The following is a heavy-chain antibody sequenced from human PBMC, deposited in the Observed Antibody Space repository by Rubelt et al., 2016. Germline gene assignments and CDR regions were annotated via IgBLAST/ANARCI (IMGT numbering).Heavy chain of an antibody. V-gene: IGHV4-39*07. CDR3: ARDSVASAYYYGMDV. Sequence: GWIRQPPGKGLEWIGSIYYSGTTYYNPSLKSRLTISVDTSRTQFSLKLTSVTAADTAIYDCARDSVASAYYYGMDVWGQGTTVTVSS. J-gene: IGHJ6*02. CDR2: IYYSGTT.